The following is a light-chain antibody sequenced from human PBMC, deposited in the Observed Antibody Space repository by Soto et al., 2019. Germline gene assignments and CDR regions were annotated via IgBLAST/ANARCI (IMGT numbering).Light chain of an antibody. CDR1: QSVGTY. Sequence: EIVLTQSPATLSLSPGERATLSCRASQSVGTYFAWYQHNPGQAPRLLIYDASNRATGIPARFSGSGSGTDFTLTISSPEPEDFAVYYCQQRYHWPNTFRQGTKLEIK. V-gene: IGKV3-11*01. CDR3: QQRYHWPNT. J-gene: IGKJ2*01. CDR2: DAS.